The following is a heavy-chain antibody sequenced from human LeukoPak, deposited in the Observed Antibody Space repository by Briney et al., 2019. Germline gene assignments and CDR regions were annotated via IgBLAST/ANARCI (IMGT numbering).Heavy chain of an antibody. V-gene: IGHV1-8*01. J-gene: IGHJ4*02. CDR1: GYTFTCYD. CDR3: ARGRDIVATEYYFDY. Sequence: ASFKVSCKASGYTFTCYDISWVRQATGQGLEWMGWLNPNSGNTGYAQKFQGRVTMTRNTSISTAYMELSSLRSEDTAVYYCARGRDIVATEYYFDYWGQGTLVTVSS. D-gene: IGHD5-12*01. CDR2: LNPNSGNT.